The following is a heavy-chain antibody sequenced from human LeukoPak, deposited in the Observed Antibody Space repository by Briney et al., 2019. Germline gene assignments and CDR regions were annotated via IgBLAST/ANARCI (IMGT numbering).Heavy chain of an antibody. V-gene: IGHV4-39*07. Sequence: SETLSLTCTVSGGSTSSSSYYWGWIRQPPGKGLEWIGNIYYSGSTYYNPSLKSRVTISVDTSKNQFSLKLSSVTAANTAVYYWARGWGWGLGGGGDYYGMDVWGQGTTVTVSS. CDR2: IYYSGST. CDR1: GGSTSSSSYY. CDR3: ARGWGWGLGGGGDYYGMDV. J-gene: IGHJ6*02. D-gene: IGHD3-16*01.